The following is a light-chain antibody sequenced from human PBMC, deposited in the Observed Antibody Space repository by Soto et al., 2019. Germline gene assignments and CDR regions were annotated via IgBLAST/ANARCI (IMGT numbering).Light chain of an antibody. CDR1: QSISIW. J-gene: IGKJ1*01. CDR2: KAS. V-gene: IGKV1-5*03. CDR3: QQYNSDST. Sequence: IQMTQSPSTLSASVGDRVTITCRASQSISIWLAWYQQKPGKAPKLLIYKASSLESEVPSRFSGSGSGTDFTPTTNSLQTDDSATYYCQQYNSDSTFGQGTKVEIK.